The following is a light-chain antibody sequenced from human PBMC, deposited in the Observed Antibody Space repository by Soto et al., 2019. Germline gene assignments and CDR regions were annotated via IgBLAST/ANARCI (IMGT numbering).Light chain of an antibody. V-gene: IGLV2-11*01. Sequence: QSALTQPRSVSGSPGQSVTISCTGTSSDVGGYNYVSWYQQHPGKAPKLMIYDVSKRPSGVPDRFSGSKSGNTASLTISGLQAEDDADYYCCSYAGSYVFGGGTKLTVL. CDR1: SSDVGGYNY. J-gene: IGLJ2*01. CDR3: CSYAGSYV. CDR2: DVS.